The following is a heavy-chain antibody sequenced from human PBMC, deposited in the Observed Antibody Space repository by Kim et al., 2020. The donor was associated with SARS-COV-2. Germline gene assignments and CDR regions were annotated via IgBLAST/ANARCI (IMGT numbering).Heavy chain of an antibody. J-gene: IGHJ4*02. CDR2: INKYGSDT. Sequence: GGSLRLSCAASGSSFSDYWMYWVRQTPGKGLEWVSRINKYGSDTKYADSVKGRFTISRDNAKNTLYLQMNRLRVEDTAVYYCVRETRDGFVVDFWGQGTLVTVSS. V-gene: IGHV3-74*03. CDR3: VRETRDGFVVDF. CDR1: GSSFSDYW. D-gene: IGHD4-17*01.